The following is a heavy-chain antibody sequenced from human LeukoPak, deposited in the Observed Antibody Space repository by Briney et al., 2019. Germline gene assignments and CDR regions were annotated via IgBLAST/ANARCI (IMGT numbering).Heavy chain of an antibody. Sequence: PGGSLRLACAPSGFTFSSYAMCWVRQAPGKALEWVSAISGSGGSTYYADSVKGRFTISRDNSKNTLYLQMNSLRAEDTAVYYCAELGITMIGGVWGKGTTVTISS. J-gene: IGHJ6*04. CDR2: ISGSGGST. D-gene: IGHD3-10*02. CDR3: AELGITMIGGV. V-gene: IGHV3-23*01. CDR1: GFTFSSYA.